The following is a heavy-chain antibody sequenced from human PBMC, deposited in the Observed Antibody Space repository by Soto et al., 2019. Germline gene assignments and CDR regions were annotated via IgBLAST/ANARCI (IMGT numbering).Heavy chain of an antibody. CDR1: GFTFSSYA. CDR3: VIDTAMAPYYYYGMDV. V-gene: IGHV3-64D*06. D-gene: IGHD5-18*01. Sequence: GGSLRLSCSASGFTFSSYAMHWVHQAPGKGLEYVSAISSNGGSTYYADSVKGRFTISRDNSKNTLYLQMSSLRAEDTAVYYCVIDTAMAPYYYYGMDVWGQGTTVTVSS. J-gene: IGHJ6*02. CDR2: ISSNGGST.